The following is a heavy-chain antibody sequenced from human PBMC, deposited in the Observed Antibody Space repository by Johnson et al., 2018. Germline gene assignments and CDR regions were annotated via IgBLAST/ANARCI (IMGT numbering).Heavy chain of an antibody. CDR3: ARGRSNWGKGRYMDV. D-gene: IGHD7-27*01. CDR2: IHHRGST. J-gene: IGHJ6*03. V-gene: IGHV4-34*01. Sequence: QVQLQQWGAGLLKPSETLSLICAVYGGSFSGYFWTWIRRPPGKGLEWIGEIHHRGSTNYNPSLKSRVRITVDTPKDQFPLRLSSVTAADTAIYYCARGRSNWGKGRYMDVWGEGTKVTVSS. CDR1: GGSFSGYF.